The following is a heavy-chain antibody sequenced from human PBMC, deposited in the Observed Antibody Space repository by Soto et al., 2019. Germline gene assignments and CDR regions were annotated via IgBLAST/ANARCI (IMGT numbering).Heavy chain of an antibody. CDR2: INPSGGST. CDR3: ARGQIVVVPATHSTWFDP. D-gene: IGHD2-2*01. CDR1: GYTFTSYY. J-gene: IGHJ5*02. V-gene: IGHV1-46*01. Sequence: ASVKVSCKASGYTFTSYYMHWVRQAPGQGLERMGIINPSGGSTSYAQKFQGRVTMTRDTSTSTVYMELSSLRSEDTAVYYCARGQIVVVPATHSTWFDPWGQGTLVTVSS.